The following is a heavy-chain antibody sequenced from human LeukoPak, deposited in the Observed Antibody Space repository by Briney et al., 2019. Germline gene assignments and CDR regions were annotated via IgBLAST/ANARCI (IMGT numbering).Heavy chain of an antibody. CDR1: GGSISGYY. D-gene: IGHD3-3*01. V-gene: IGHV4-59*08. J-gene: IGHJ4*02. CDR3: ARFLWSGSKRFDY. CDR2: IYHSGST. Sequence: SETLSLTCTVSGGSISGYYWSWIRQPPGKGLEWIGNIYHSGSTISNPSLKTRVTISVDPSKNQFSLKLNSVTAADTAVYYCARFLWSGSKRFDYWGQGTVVTVSS.